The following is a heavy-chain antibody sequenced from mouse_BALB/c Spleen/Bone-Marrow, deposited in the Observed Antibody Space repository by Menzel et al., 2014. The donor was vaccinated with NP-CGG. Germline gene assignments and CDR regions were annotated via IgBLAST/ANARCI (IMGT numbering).Heavy chain of an antibody. Sequence: DVQLVESGGGLVQPGGSRKLSCAASGFTFSSFGMHWVRQAPEKGLEWVAYISSGSSTIYYADTVMGRFTISRDNPKNTLFLQMTSLRSEDTAMYCCARSGSSSGYFDYWGQGTTLTVSS. CDR1: GFTFSSFG. CDR2: ISSGSSTI. V-gene: IGHV5-17*02. D-gene: IGHD1-1*01. J-gene: IGHJ2*01. CDR3: ARSGSSSGYFDY.